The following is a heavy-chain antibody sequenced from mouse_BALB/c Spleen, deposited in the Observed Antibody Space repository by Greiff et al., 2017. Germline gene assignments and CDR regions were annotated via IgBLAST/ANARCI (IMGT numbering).Heavy chain of an antibody. CDR2: IWTGGGT. J-gene: IGHJ2*01. D-gene: IGHD4-1*01. CDR1: GFSLTSYD. Sequence: VKLVESGPGLVAPSQSLSITCTVSGFSLTSYDISWIRQPPGKGLEWLGVIWTGGGTNYNSAFMSRLSISKDNSKSQVFLKMNSLQTDDTAIYYCVRGPELGPYFDYWGQGTTLTVSS. V-gene: IGHV2-9-2*01. CDR3: VRGPELGPYFDY.